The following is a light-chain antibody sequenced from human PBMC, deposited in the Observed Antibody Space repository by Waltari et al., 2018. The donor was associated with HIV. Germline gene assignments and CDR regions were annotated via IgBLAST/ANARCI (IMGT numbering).Light chain of an antibody. CDR1: QSFSSY. Sequence: EIVLTQSPATLSLSPGERATLSSRASQSFSSYLAWYQQKPGQAPRLLIYDASNRATGIPARFSGSGSGTDFTLTISSLEPEDFAVYYCQQRSNWPLTFGQGTRLEIK. V-gene: IGKV3-11*01. CDR2: DAS. CDR3: QQRSNWPLT. J-gene: IGKJ5*01.